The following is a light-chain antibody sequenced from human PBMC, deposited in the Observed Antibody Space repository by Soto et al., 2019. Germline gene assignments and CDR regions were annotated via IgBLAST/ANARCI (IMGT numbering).Light chain of an antibody. J-gene: IGKJ1*01. CDR1: QSVSSSY. V-gene: IGKV3-20*01. CDR2: ATS. Sequence: EIVLTQSPGTLSLSPGERSTLSFRSSQSVSSSYLAWYQQKPGQAPRLLIYATSSRATGIPDRFSGSGSGTDFTLTINKLEPEDFAVYYCQQYDTELWTFGHGTKVDIK. CDR3: QQYDTELWT.